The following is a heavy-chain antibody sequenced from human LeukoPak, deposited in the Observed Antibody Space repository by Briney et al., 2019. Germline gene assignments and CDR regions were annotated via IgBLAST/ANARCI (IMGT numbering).Heavy chain of an antibody. D-gene: IGHD6-19*01. CDR2: TIPILGIA. CDR1: GGTFSSYT. Sequence: SVKVSCKASGGTFSSYTISWVRQAPGQGLEWMGRTIPILGIANYAQKFQGRVTITADKSTSTAYMELSSLRSEDTAVYYCARVDRAVAGTPHYWGQGTLVTVSS. J-gene: IGHJ4*02. V-gene: IGHV1-69*02. CDR3: ARVDRAVAGTPHY.